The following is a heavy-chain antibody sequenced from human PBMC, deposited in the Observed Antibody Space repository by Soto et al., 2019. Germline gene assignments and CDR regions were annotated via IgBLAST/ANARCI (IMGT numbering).Heavy chain of an antibody. V-gene: IGHV3-30*18. CDR3: AKVAGKWERSYHLDP. CDR2: ISYDGSNQ. J-gene: IGHJ5*02. CDR1: GFTFSNYA. Sequence: QVLLVESGGGVAQPGTSLRLSCAASGFTFSNYAIYWVRQAPGEGLEWVAVISYDGSNQYYADSVKGRFTVSRDDARTTSYLQMNSLRPEDTAVYFCAKVAGKWERSYHLDPWGQGTLVSVSS. D-gene: IGHD1-26*01.